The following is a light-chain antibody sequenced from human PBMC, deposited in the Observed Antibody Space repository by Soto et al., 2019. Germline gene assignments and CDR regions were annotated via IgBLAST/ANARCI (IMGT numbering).Light chain of an antibody. Sequence: DVQMTQSPSTLSASVGDRVTITCRASQNINSDLAWYQQKPGKAPQLLIYRASSLESGVPSRFIGSGSGTEYTLTITSLQPDDFATYYCQPHNNYWTFGHGTRVDIK. CDR3: QPHNNYWT. CDR1: QNINSD. V-gene: IGKV1-5*03. J-gene: IGKJ1*01. CDR2: RAS.